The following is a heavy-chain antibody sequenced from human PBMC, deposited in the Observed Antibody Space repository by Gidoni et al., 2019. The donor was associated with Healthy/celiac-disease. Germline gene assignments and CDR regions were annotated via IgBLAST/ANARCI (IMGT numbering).Heavy chain of an antibody. J-gene: IGHJ4*02. V-gene: IGHV4-31*03. CDR2: IYYSGST. CDR1: GGSISSGGYY. Sequence: QVQLQESGPGLVTPSQTLSLTCTVSGGSISSGGYYWSWIRQHPGKGLEWIGYIYYSGSTYYNPSLKSRVTISVDTSKNQFSLKLSSVTAADTAVYYCARQIMGGGNFDYWGQGTLVTVSS. CDR3: ARQIMGGGNFDY. D-gene: IGHD3-16*01.